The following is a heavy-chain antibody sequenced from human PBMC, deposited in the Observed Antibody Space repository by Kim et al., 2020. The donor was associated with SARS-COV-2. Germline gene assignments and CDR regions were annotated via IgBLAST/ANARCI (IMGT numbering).Heavy chain of an antibody. Sequence: SETLSLTCTVSGGSISSGGYYWSWIRQLPGKGLEWIGYIYYSGSTYYNPSLKSRVTISVDTSKNQFSLKLSSVTAADTAVYYCARSPQARYCSGGSCSFDYRGQGTLVTVSS. V-gene: IGHV4-31*03. D-gene: IGHD2-15*01. J-gene: IGHJ4*02. CDR1: GGSISSGGYY. CDR3: ARSPQARYCSGGSCSFDY. CDR2: IYYSGST.